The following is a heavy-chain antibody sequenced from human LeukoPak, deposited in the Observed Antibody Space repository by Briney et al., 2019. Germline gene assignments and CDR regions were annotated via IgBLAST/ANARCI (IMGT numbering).Heavy chain of an antibody. J-gene: IGHJ4*02. D-gene: IGHD6-13*01. Sequence: PGRSLRLSCAASGFTLRSYSMNWVRQAPGKGLEWVSYISSSGDTRYYADSVKGRFTISRDNAKNSLYLQMNSLRDEDTAVYYCARDRAAADWGQGTLVTVSS. V-gene: IGHV3-48*02. CDR3: ARDRAAAD. CDR2: ISSSGDTR. CDR1: GFTLRSYS.